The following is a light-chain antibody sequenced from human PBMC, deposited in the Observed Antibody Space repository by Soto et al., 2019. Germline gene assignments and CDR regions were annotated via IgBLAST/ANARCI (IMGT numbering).Light chain of an antibody. Sequence: DIQMTQSPSTLSAFVGDRVTITCRASENINKWLAWYQQKPGKAPKILINKASNLESGVPSRFSGSGSGAEFPPTISSLQPDDFATYNCQQYKTFPWTFGQGTKVEI. CDR1: ENINKW. CDR2: KAS. CDR3: QQYKTFPWT. J-gene: IGKJ1*01. V-gene: IGKV1-5*03.